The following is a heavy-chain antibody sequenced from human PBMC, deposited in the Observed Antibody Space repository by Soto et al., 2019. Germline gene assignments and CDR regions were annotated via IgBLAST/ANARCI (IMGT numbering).Heavy chain of an antibody. CDR3: ARDFMVRGVITTYYGMDV. V-gene: IGHV3-30-3*01. CDR1: GFTFSSYA. Sequence: GSLRLSCAASGFTFSSYAMHWVRQAPGKGLEWVAVISYDGSNKYYADSLKGRFTISRDNSKNTLYLQMNSLRAEDTAVYYCARDFMVRGVITTYYGMDVWGQGTTVTVSS. J-gene: IGHJ6*02. D-gene: IGHD3-10*01. CDR2: ISYDGSNK.